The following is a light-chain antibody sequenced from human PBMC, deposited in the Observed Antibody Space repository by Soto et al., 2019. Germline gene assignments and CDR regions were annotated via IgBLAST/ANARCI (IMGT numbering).Light chain of an antibody. CDR2: DGS. J-gene: IGLJ3*02. Sequence: QSALTQPASVSGSPGQSITISCSGTSSDIGSYNLVSWYQQHPGKSPILMIYDGSERPSGASNRFDGSKAAYAASLTSCRLQAEDDADYYSGSYAGSDTWVFGGGTQLTVL. CDR3: GSYAGSDTWV. CDR1: SSDIGSYNL. V-gene: IGLV2-23*01.